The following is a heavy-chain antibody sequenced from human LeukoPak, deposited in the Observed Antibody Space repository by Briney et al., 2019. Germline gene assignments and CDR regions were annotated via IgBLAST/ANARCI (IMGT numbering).Heavy chain of an antibody. CDR3: ARKSASGNYPLDY. V-gene: IGHV3-23*01. CDR2: ISADSATT. Sequence: GGSLRLSCAASVFTFGSYSMTWVAQAPGKGLEGVSVISADSATTFYADSVKGRFTISRDNAKNTIFLQMSSLRAEETALYSCARKSASGNYPLDYWGQGTLVTVSS. CDR1: VFTFGSYS. J-gene: IGHJ4*02. D-gene: IGHD3-10*01.